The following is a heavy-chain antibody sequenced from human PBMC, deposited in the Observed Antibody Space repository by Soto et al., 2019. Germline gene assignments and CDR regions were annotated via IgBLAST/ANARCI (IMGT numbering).Heavy chain of an antibody. CDR3: ARAYYYDSSGYPFDY. CDR2: ISSSGSTI. Sequence: GGSLRLSCAASGFTFSSYEMNWVRQAPGKGLEWVSYISSSGSTIYYADSVKGRFTISRDNAKNSLYLQMNSLRAEDTAVYYCARAYYYDSSGYPFDYWGQGTLVTVSS. D-gene: IGHD3-22*01. CDR1: GFTFSSYE. J-gene: IGHJ4*02. V-gene: IGHV3-48*03.